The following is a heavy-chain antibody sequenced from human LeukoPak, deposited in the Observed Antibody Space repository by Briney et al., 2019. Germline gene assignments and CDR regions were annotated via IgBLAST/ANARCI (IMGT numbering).Heavy chain of an antibody. CDR2: ISSTGTYI. J-gene: IGHJ3*02. D-gene: IGHD3-16*01. CDR1: GYTSRVDS. CDR3: VSGNDPDYLWTTHRLDAFDI. V-gene: IGHV3-21*01. Sequence: GGSLRLSCAASGYTSRVDSVNWVREVPGKGLGWVSSISSTGTYIHYADSVKGRFTISRDNAKNSLFLQMNSLRDEDTAVYYCVSGNDPDYLWTTHRLDAFDIWGQGTMVIVSS.